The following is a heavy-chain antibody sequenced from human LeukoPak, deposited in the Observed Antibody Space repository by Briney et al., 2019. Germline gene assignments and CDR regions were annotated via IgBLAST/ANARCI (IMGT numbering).Heavy chain of an antibody. CDR1: GYTFTGYY. CDR3: ARDPLRDSSGYYSDY. J-gene: IGHJ4*02. Sequence: ASVKVSCKASGYTFTGYYMHWVRQAPGQGLEWMGWINPNSGGTNYAQKFQGRVTMTRDTSISTAYMELSRLRSDGTAVYYYARDPLRDSSGYYSDYWGQGTLVTVSS. V-gene: IGHV1-2*02. CDR2: INPNSGGT. D-gene: IGHD3-22*01.